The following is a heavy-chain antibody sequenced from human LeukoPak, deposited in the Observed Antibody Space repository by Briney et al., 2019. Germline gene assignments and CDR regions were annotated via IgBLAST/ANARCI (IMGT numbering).Heavy chain of an antibody. CDR3: AKGDFDWLFPFDY. V-gene: IGHV3-23*01. J-gene: IGHJ4*02. CDR1: GFTFSSYA. Sequence: GGSLRLSCAASGFTFSSYAMSWVRQAPGKGLEWVSAISGSGGSTYYADSVKGRFTISRDNSKNTLYLQMNSMRAEDTAVYYCAKGDFDWLFPFDYWGQGTLVTVSS. D-gene: IGHD3-9*01. CDR2: ISGSGGST.